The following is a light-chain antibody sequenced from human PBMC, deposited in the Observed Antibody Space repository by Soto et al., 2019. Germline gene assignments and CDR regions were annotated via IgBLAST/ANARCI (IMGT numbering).Light chain of an antibody. CDR1: SIDVGGYNY. Sequence: QSALTQPASVSGSPGQSITISCTGTSIDVGGYNYVSWYQQHPGKAPKLMIYDVSNRPSGVSNRFSGSKSGNTASLTISGLQAEDEADYYCSSYTSSSPLFVGGTKVTVL. V-gene: IGLV2-14*01. CDR2: DVS. CDR3: SSYTSSSPL. J-gene: IGLJ2*01.